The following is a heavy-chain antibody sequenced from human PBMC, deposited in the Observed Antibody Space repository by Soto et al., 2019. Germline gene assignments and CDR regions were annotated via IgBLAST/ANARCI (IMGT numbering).Heavy chain of an antibody. J-gene: IGHJ6*03. V-gene: IGHV3-15*07. CDR1: GFTFSSYS. CDR2: IKSKTDGGTT. CDR3: SREAITFVWGVPLHYYSMDV. D-gene: IGHD3-10*01. Sequence: GGSLRLSCAASGFTFSSYSMNWVRQAPGKGLEWVGRIKSKTDGGTTDYAAPVKGRFTISRDDSKNTLYLQMNSLKTEDTAVYYCSREAITFVWGVPLHYYSMDVWCKGTTVTVSS.